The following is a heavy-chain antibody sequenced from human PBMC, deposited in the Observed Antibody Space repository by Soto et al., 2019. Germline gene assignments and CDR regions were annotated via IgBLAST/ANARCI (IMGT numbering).Heavy chain of an antibody. CDR1: GFTFGIHW. CDR3: ATSMRHTLDP. V-gene: IGHV3-7*01. D-gene: IGHD2-21*01. CDR2: INQDGSDK. J-gene: IGHJ5*02. Sequence: EVQVVESGGGLVQPGGSLRLSCAASGFTFGIHWMTWVRQVPGKGLEWVANINQDGSDKYYVDSVKGRFIISRDNDTDSLYLQMNSLRVEDTAVYYCATSMRHTLDPWGQGTLVTVS.